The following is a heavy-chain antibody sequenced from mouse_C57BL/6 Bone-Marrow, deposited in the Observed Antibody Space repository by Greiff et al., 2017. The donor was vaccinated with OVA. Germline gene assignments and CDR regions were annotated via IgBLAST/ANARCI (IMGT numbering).Heavy chain of an antibody. CDR1: GYSFTDYN. CDR2: INPNYGTT. J-gene: IGHJ1*03. CDR3: AFYYGSSYRYFDV. Sequence: VQLKQSGPELVKPGASVKISCKASGYSFTDYNMNWVKQSNGKSLEWIELINPNYGTTSYTQKFKGKATLTVDQSSSTAYMQLNSLTSEDSAVYYCAFYYGSSYRYFDVWGTGTTVTVSS. D-gene: IGHD1-1*01. V-gene: IGHV1-39*01.